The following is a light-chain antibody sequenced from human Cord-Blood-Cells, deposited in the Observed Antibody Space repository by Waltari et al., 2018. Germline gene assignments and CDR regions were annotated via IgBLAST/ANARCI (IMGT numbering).Light chain of an antibody. Sequence: QSALTQPASVSGSPGQSITISCPGTSSDVGGYNYVSWYQQPPGKAPKLMIYEVSNRPSGVSNRFSGSKSGNTASLTISGLQAEDEADYYCSSYTSSSTLDVFGTGTKVTVL. CDR1: SSDVGGYNY. CDR2: EVS. J-gene: IGLJ1*01. V-gene: IGLV2-14*01. CDR3: SSYTSSSTLDV.